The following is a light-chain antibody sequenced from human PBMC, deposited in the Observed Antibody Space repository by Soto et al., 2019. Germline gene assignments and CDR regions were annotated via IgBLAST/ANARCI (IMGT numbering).Light chain of an antibody. CDR2: GAS. J-gene: IGKJ1*01. Sequence: EIVLTQSPGTLSLSPGERATLSCRASQSVSNNYLAWYQQKTGQAPRLLIYGASNRATGFPDRFSGSGSGTELTLTISRLQSEDFTVYYCQQYNKWPLTFGQGTKVDI. CDR3: QQYNKWPLT. CDR1: QSVSNN. V-gene: IGKV3-15*01.